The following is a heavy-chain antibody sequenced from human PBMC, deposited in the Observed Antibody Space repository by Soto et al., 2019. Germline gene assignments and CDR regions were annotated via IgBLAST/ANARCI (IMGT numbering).Heavy chain of an antibody. CDR2: INPNSGGT. J-gene: IGHJ4*02. D-gene: IGHD3-22*01. CDR3: ARDLRYDDSSGYAY. Sequence: ASVKVSCKASGYTFTGYYMHWVRQAPGQGLEWMGWINPNSGGTNYAQKFPGRVTMTRDTSISTAYMQRSRLRSDDTAVYYCARDLRYDDSSGYAYWGQGTMVTVSS. V-gene: IGHV1-2*02. CDR1: GYTFTGYY.